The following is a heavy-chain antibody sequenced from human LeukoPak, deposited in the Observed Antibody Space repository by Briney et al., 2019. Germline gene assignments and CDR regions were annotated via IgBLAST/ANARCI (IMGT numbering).Heavy chain of an antibody. CDR3: ASFSIAVAGSDY. J-gene: IGHJ4*02. CDR1: GYSISSGYY. D-gene: IGHD6-19*01. V-gene: IGHV4-38-2*02. Sequence: SVTLSLTCTVSGYSISSGYYWGWIRPPPGKGLEWIGSIYHSGSTYYNPSLKSRVTISVDTSKNQFSLKLSSVTAADTAVYYCASFSIAVAGSDYWGQGTLVTVSS. CDR2: IYHSGST.